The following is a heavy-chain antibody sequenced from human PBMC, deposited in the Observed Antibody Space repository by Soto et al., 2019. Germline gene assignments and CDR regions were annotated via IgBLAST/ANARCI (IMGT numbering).Heavy chain of an antibody. J-gene: IGHJ4*02. CDR2: ISYDGSNK. CDR3: ARARGSYYDY. D-gene: IGHD1-26*01. V-gene: IGHV3-30-3*01. CDR1: GFTFSSYA. Sequence: GGSLRLSCAASGFTFSSYAMHWVRQAPGKGLEWVAVISYDGSNKYYADSVKGRFTISRDNSKNTLYLQMNSLRAEDTAVYYCARARGSYYDYWGQGTLVTVSS.